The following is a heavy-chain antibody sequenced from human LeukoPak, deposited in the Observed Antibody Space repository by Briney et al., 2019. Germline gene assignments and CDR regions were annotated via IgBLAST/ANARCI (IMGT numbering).Heavy chain of an antibody. J-gene: IGHJ6*02. CDR3: ARLAARQRYYYYGMDV. V-gene: IGHV4-34*01. Sequence: SETLSLTCADYGGSFSDYYWSWIRQPPGKGLEWIGEIDHSGSTNYNPSLKSRVTISVDTSKNQFSVKVSSVTAADTAVYYCARLAARQRYYYYGMDVWGQGTTVTVSS. CDR2: IDHSGST. D-gene: IGHD6-25*01. CDR1: GGSFSDYY.